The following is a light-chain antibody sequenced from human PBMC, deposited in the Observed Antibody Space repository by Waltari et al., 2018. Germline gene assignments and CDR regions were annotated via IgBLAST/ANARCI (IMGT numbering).Light chain of an antibody. J-gene: IGLJ2*01. V-gene: IGLV2-23*02. CDR3: CSFATNSIVI. Sequence: QSALTQPASVSGSPGQSITISCSGTGSDVGSYNLVSWYQQHPGKAPKLIIYEVNMRPSGVSDRFPGSKSGVTASLTISGFQAEDEAVYFCCSFATNSIVIFGGGTKLTVL. CDR2: EVN. CDR1: GSDVGSYNL.